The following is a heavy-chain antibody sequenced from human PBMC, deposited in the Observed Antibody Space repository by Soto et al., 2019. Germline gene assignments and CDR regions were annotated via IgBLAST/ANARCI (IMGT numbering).Heavy chain of an antibody. D-gene: IGHD3-3*02. V-gene: IGHV3-33*01. J-gene: IGHJ3*02. CDR3: ARDRHFRGGPDDI. CDR1: GFTFSSFG. CDR2: IWHDGTFT. Sequence: QVQLVESGGGVVQSGRSPRLSCAASGFTFSSFGMHRVRKAPGKGLEWVALIWHDGTFTHYADSVKGRFTISRDNSKNMLYLQMNSLRADDTAVYYCARDRHFRGGPDDIWGQGTMVTVSS.